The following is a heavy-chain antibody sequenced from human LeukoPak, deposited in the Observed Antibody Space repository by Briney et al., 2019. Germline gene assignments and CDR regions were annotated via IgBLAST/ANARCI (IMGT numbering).Heavy chain of an antibody. D-gene: IGHD3-22*01. J-gene: IGHJ4*02. CDR1: GGSISSGSYY. V-gene: IGHV4-61*02. Sequence: SETLSLTCTVSGGSISSGSYYWSWIRQPAGKGLEWIGRIYTSGSTNYNPSLKSRVTISVDTSKNQFSLKLSSVTAADTAVYYCAGDSSGYYYFDYWGRGTLVTVSS. CDR3: AGDSSGYYYFDY. CDR2: IYTSGST.